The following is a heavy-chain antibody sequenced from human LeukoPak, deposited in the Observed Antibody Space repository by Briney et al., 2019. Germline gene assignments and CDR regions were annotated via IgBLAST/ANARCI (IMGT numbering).Heavy chain of an antibody. J-gene: IGHJ4*02. D-gene: IGHD4-11*01. V-gene: IGHV3-74*01. CDR3: AKITPDDYSNYEDY. Sequence: PGGSLRLSCAASGFTFSSYWMHWVRQAPGKGLVWVSRINSDGSSTSYADSVKGRFTISRDNAKNTLFLQMNSLRAEDTAVYYCAKITPDDYSNYEDYWGQGTLVTVSS. CDR2: INSDGSST. CDR1: GFTFSSYW.